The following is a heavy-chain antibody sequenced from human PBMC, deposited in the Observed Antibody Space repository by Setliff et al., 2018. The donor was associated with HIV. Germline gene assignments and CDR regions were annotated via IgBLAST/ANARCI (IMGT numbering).Heavy chain of an antibody. J-gene: IGHJ5*02. V-gene: IGHV1-18*01. D-gene: IGHD3-3*01. CDR2: SDYNGNT. Sequence: ASVKVSCKASGYNFNSHGITWVRQAPGRGLEWVGWSDYNGNTNYAQNFQGRVTMTTDTSTNTAYMDLRSLKSDDTAVYYCARDPTAPSITIFGVVGATYWFDPWGQGTQVTSP. CDR3: ARDPTAPSITIFGVVGATYWFDP. CDR1: GYNFNSHG.